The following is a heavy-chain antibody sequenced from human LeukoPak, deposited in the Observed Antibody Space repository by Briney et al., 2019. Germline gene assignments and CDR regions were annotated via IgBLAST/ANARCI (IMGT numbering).Heavy chain of an antibody. CDR3: ARGGYCSSTSCYPRDAFDI. V-gene: IGHV4-4*07. Sequence: PSETLSLTCTVSGGSISVYYWSWIRQSAGKGLEWIGRLYSTGGTNYNPSLKSRVTMSVDTSKNQFSLRLSSVTAADTAVYYCARGGYCSSTSCYPRDAFDIWGQGTMVTVS. CDR1: GGSISVYY. J-gene: IGHJ3*02. CDR2: LYSTGGT. D-gene: IGHD2-2*01.